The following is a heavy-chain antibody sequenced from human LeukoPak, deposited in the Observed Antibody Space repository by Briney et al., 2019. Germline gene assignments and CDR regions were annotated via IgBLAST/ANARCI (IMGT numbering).Heavy chain of an antibody. CDR3: ARGGITMVRGVIPQIDY. V-gene: IGHV4-39*07. D-gene: IGHD3-10*01. CDR1: GGSISSSSYY. J-gene: IGHJ4*02. Sequence: KPSETLSLTCTVSGGSISSSSYYWGWIRQPPGKGLEWIGSIYYSGSTYYNPSLKSRVTISVDTSKNQFSLKLSSVTAADTAVYYCARGGITMVRGVIPQIDYWGQGTLVTVSS. CDR2: IYYSGST.